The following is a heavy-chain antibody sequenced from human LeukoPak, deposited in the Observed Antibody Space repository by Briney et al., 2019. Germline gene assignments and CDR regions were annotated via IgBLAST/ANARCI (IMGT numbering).Heavy chain of an antibody. D-gene: IGHD6-13*01. CDR1: GGSISSYY. CDR2: ISYSGSA. Sequence: KASETLSLTCTVSGGSISSYYWSWIRQPPGRGLEWIGCISYSGSANYNPSLKSRVTISVDTSKNQFSLKLSSVTAADTALYFCASSPYSSSIDYWGQGTLVTVSS. V-gene: IGHV4-59*08. J-gene: IGHJ4*02. CDR3: ASSPYSSSIDY.